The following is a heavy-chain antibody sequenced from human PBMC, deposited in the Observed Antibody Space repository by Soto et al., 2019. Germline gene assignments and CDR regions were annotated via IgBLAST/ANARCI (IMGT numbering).Heavy chain of an antibody. CDR1: GGSISSTKW. CDR2: IYHSGST. Sequence: QVQLQESGPGLVKPSGTLFLTCAVSGGSISSTKWWSWVRQPPGKGLEWIGEIYHSGSTNYNPSLKSRVSISVDESKNQFSLKLSSVTAADTAVYYCAKVWDFSSGWIDCWGQGTLVTVSS. CDR3: AKVWDFSSGWIDC. V-gene: IGHV4-4*02. D-gene: IGHD6-19*01. J-gene: IGHJ4*02.